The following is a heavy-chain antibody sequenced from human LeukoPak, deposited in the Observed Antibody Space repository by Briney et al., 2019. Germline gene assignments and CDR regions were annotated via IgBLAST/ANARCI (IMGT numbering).Heavy chain of an antibody. D-gene: IGHD3-10*01. J-gene: IGHJ4*02. CDR2: ISYDGSNK. V-gene: IGHV3-30*18. CDR3: AKDSGGDFDY. CDR1: GFTFSSYG. Sequence: PGRSLRLSCAASGFTFSSYGMHWVRQAPGKGLVWVAVISYDGSNKYYADSVKGRFTISRDNSKNTLYLQMNSLRAEDTAVYYCAKDSGGDFDYWGQGTLVTVSS.